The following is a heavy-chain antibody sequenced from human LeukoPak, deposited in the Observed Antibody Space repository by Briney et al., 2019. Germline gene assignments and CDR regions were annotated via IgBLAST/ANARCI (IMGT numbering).Heavy chain of an antibody. D-gene: IGHD3-22*01. CDR1: GFTFSIYS. Sequence: PGGSLRLSCAASGFTFSIYSTNWVRQAPGKGLVWVSRINSDGSSTSYADSVKGRFTISRDNAKNTLYLQMNSLRAEDTAVYYCATAPGYYDSSGYYNYFDYWGQGTLVTVSS. J-gene: IGHJ4*02. CDR3: ATAPGYYDSSGYYNYFDY. CDR2: INSDGSST. V-gene: IGHV3-74*01.